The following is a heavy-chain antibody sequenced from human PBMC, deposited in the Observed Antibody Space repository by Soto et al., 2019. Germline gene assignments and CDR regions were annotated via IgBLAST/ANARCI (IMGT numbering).Heavy chain of an antibody. D-gene: IGHD2-15*01. J-gene: IGHJ4*02. CDR3: SAGRILCSGGSCYSTLDY. CDR1: GYTLTELS. Sequence: ASVKVSCKVSGYTLTELSIHWVRQAPGKGLEWMGGFDPEDGETIYAQKFQGRVTMTEDTSTDTAYMDLSSLRSEDTALYFCSAGRILCSGGSCYSTLDYWDQGTLVTVSS. V-gene: IGHV1-24*01. CDR2: FDPEDGET.